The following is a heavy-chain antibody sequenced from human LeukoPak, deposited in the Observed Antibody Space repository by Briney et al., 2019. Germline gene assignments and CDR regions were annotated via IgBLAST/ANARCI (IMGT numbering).Heavy chain of an antibody. D-gene: IGHD1-20*01. CDR2: ISYDGSNK. Sequence: GGSLRLSCAASGFIFSNSAMHWVRQAPGKGLEWVAVISYDGSNKYYADSVKGRFTISRDNSKNTLYLQMNSLRAEDTAVYYCARVTGTYYYYYGMDVWGQGTTVTVSS. J-gene: IGHJ6*02. CDR3: ARVTGTYYYYYGMDV. CDR1: GFIFSNSA. V-gene: IGHV3-30*04.